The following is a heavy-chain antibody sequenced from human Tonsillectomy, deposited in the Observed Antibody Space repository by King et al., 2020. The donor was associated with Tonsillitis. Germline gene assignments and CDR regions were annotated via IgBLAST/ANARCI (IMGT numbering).Heavy chain of an antibody. CDR2: IYYSGGT. J-gene: IGHJ6*02. CDR3: ARGGYCGKISCYGEYAMDV. D-gene: IGHD2-2*01. CDR1: GGSISSGDYS. V-gene: IGHV4-30-4*07. Sequence: QLQESGPGLVKPSQTLSLTCAVSGGSISSGDYSWSWIRQPPGKGLEWIGYIYYSGGTYYNPSLKSRVTISVDTSKNQFSLRLSSVTAADTAVYYCARGGYCGKISCYGEYAMDVWGQGTTVTVSS.